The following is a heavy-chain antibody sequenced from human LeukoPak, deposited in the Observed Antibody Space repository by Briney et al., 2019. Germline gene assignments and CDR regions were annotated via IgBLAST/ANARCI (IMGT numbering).Heavy chain of an antibody. CDR3: ARVQAAGDGYYFDF. J-gene: IGHJ4*02. CDR2: INHSGST. V-gene: IGHV4-34*01. CDR1: GGSFNNYY. D-gene: IGHD7-27*01. Sequence: SETLSLTCAVYGGSFNNYYWSWIRQPPGKGLEWIGEINHSGSTNYNPSLKSRVTISVDTSKNQFSLKLSSLSAADTAVYYCARVQAAGDGYYFDFWAREPWSPSPQ.